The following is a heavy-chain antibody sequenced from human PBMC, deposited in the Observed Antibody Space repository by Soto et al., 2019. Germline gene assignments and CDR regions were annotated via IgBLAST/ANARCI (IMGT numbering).Heavy chain of an antibody. CDR1: GFTFSSYA. J-gene: IGHJ5*02. CDR2: ISGSGGST. V-gene: IGHV3-23*01. Sequence: GGSLRLSCAASGFTFSSYAMSWVRQAPGKGLEWVSAISGSGGSTYYADSVKGRFTISRDNSKNTLYLQMNSLRAEDTAVYSCAKGIGGLRFHWFDPWGQGTLVTVSS. D-gene: IGHD3-10*01. CDR3: AKGIGGLRFHWFDP.